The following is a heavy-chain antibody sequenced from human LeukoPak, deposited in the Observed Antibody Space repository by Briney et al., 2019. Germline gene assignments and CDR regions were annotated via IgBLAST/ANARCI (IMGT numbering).Heavy chain of an antibody. Sequence: GGSLRLSCAAFGFTFSSYSMNWVRQAPGKGLEWASSISSSSSYIYYADSVKGRFTISRDNAKNSLYLQMNSLRAEDTAVYYCARSRDGYNPLSYWGQGTLVTVSS. V-gene: IGHV3-21*01. CDR3: ARSRDGYNPLSY. D-gene: IGHD5-24*01. J-gene: IGHJ4*02. CDR1: GFTFSSYS. CDR2: ISSSSSYI.